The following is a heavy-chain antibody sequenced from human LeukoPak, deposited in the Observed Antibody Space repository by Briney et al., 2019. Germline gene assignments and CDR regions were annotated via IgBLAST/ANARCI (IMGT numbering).Heavy chain of an antibody. CDR2: IRSKANSYAA. V-gene: IGHV3-73*01. CDR1: GFTFSGSA. J-gene: IGHJ4*02. CDR3: TTHPPDSSGWRETLDY. D-gene: IGHD6-19*01. Sequence: PGGSLRLSCAASGFTFSGSAMHWVRQASGKGLEWVGRIRSKANSYAAAYAASVKGRFTISRDDSKNTAYLQMNSLKTEDTAVYYCTTHPPDSSGWRETLDYWGQGTLVTVSS.